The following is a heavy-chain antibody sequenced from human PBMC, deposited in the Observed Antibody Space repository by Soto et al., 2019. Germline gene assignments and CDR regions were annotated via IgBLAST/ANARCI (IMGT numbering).Heavy chain of an antibody. J-gene: IGHJ6*02. V-gene: IGHV4-34*01. CDR2: INHSGST. CDR1: GGSFSGYY. CDR3: ARELDAIWSGYHYYYYYYGMDV. D-gene: IGHD3-3*01. Sequence: SETLSLTCAFYGGSFSGYYWSWIRQPPGKGLEWIGEINHSGSTNYNPSLKSRVTISVDTSKNQFSLKLSSVTAADTAVYYCARELDAIWSGYHYYYYYYGMDVWGQGTTVTVSS.